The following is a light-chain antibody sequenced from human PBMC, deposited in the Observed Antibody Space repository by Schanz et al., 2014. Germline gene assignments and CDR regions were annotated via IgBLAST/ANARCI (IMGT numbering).Light chain of an antibody. CDR1: QSISSY. CDR3: QQSLTRT. CDR2: AAS. V-gene: IGKV1-39*01. Sequence: DIQMTQSPSSLSASVGDRVTITCRASQSISSYLNWYQQKPGKAPKLLIYAASSLQSGVPSRFSGSGSGTDFTLTISSLQPEDFATYYCQQSLTRTFGQGTKVEIK. J-gene: IGKJ1*01.